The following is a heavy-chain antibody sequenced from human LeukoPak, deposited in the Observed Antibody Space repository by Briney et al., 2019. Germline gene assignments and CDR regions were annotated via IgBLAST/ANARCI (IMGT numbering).Heavy chain of an antibody. D-gene: IGHD5-24*01. J-gene: IGHJ3*01. V-gene: IGHV3-48*03. Sequence: GGSLRLSCAASGFTFSTCEMNWVRRAPGKGLEWVSYISSSSTTKLYADSVKGRFTISRDNSKNSLYLQMNSLSAEDTAVYYCARGGNIGYNYNAFDLWGQGTMVTVSS. CDR3: ARGGNIGYNYNAFDL. CDR1: GFTFSTCE. CDR2: ISSSSTTK.